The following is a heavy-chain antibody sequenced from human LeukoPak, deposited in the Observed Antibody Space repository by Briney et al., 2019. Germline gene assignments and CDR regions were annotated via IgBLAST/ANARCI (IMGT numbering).Heavy chain of an antibody. J-gene: IGHJ4*02. Sequence: GGSLRLSCAASGFTFSSYGMHWVRQAPGKGLEWVAVIWYDGSNKYYADSVKGRFTISRDNSKNTLYLQMNSLRAEDTAVYYCARDHGVDTAMVPDYWGQGTLVTVSS. D-gene: IGHD5-18*01. CDR3: ARDHGVDTAMVPDY. V-gene: IGHV3-33*01. CDR2: IWYDGSNK. CDR1: GFTFSSYG.